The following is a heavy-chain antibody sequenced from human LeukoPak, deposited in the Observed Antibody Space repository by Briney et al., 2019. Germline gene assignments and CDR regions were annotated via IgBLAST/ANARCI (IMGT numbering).Heavy chain of an antibody. V-gene: IGHV3-33*01. CDR1: GFTFSSYG. CDR2: IWYDGSNK. CDR3: ARDLQGDYFDY. Sequence: GGSLRLSCAASGFTFSSYGMHWVRQAPGKGLEWVAVIWYDGSNKYYADSVKGRFTISRDNSKNTLYLQMNSLRAEDTAVYYCARDLQGDYFDYWGQGTLVTVSS. J-gene: IGHJ4*02.